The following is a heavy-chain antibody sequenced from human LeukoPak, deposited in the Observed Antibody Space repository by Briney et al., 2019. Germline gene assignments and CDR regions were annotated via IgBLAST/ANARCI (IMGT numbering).Heavy chain of an antibody. D-gene: IGHD3-3*01. Sequence: PSETLSLTCAVYGGSFSGYYWSWIRQPPGKGLEWIGEINHSGSTNYNPSLKSRVTTSVDTSKNQFSLKLSSVTAADTAVYYCARWPPYYDFWSGRGSNWFDPWGQGTLVTVSS. CDR3: ARWPPYYDFWSGRGSNWFDP. V-gene: IGHV4-34*01. CDR2: INHSGST. CDR1: GGSFSGYY. J-gene: IGHJ5*02.